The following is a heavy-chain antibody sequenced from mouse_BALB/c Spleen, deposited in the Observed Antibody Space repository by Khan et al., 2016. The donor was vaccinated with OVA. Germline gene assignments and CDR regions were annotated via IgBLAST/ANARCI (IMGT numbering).Heavy chain of an antibody. Sequence: EVKLVESGGDLVRPGGSLKLSCAASGFSFSTYSMSWVRQTPEKRLEWVATISSGGSYTYYPDSVKGRFTISRDNAKNTLYLQMSSLKSEDTAMYYCTRHRGYYGYNPYFDYWGQGTTLTVSS. CDR1: GFSFSTYS. CDR3: TRHRGYYGYNPYFDY. J-gene: IGHJ2*01. D-gene: IGHD1-1*01. CDR2: ISSGGSYT. V-gene: IGHV5-6-4*01.